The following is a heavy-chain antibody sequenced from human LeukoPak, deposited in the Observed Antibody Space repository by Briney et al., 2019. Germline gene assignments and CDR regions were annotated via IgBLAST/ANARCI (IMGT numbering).Heavy chain of an antibody. CDR2: VKSKSAGGTT. CDR1: GFTFSNSW. CDR3: AKSSTNGVVAGPGEWYFDL. Sequence: PGGSLRLSCAASGFTFSNSWMSWVRQAPGKGLEWVGLVKSKSAGGTTDYAAPVKGRFTISRDNSKNTLYLQMNSLRAEDTAVYYCAKSSTNGVVAGPGEWYFDLWGRGTLVTVSS. J-gene: IGHJ2*01. D-gene: IGHD6-19*01. V-gene: IGHV3-15*01.